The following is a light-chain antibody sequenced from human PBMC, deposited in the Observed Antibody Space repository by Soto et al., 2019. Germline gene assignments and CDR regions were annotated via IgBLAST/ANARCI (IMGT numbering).Light chain of an antibody. V-gene: IGKV1-5*03. J-gene: IGKJ1*01. CDR3: LQYHRSVWT. CDR1: QSITDF. Sequence: DLQMTQSPSTLSASVGDRVTITCRASQSITDFLAWYQEKPGNAPKVLMYKASTLEVGVPSRFSGSGSGTEFTLTISRLQPEDSATYYCLQYHRSVWTFGQGTKVEI. CDR2: KAS.